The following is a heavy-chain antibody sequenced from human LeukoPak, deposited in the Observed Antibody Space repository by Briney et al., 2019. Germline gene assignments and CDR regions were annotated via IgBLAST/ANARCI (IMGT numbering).Heavy chain of an antibody. Sequence: PETLSLTCTVSGGSISSYYWSWLRQPPGKGLEWIGYIYYSGSTNYNPSLKSRVTISVDTSRNQFSLKLSSVTAADTAVYYCARVQSIAVAGLWFDPWGQGTLVTVSS. CDR3: ARVQSIAVAGLWFDP. V-gene: IGHV4-59*01. CDR1: GGSISSYY. D-gene: IGHD6-19*01. CDR2: IYYSGST. J-gene: IGHJ5*02.